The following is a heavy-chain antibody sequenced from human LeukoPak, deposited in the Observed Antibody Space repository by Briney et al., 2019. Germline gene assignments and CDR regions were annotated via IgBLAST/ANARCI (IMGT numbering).Heavy chain of an antibody. CDR2: ISSSSSTI. CDR1: GFTFSSYS. J-gene: IGHJ2*01. D-gene: IGHD4-17*01. Sequence: PGGSLRLSCAASGFTFSSYSMNWVRQAPGKGLEWVSYISSSSSTIYYADSVKGRFTISRDTAKNSLYLQMNSLRAEDTAVYYSARGRPLRLNYWYFDLWGRGTLVTVSS. V-gene: IGHV3-48*01. CDR3: ARGRPLRLNYWYFDL.